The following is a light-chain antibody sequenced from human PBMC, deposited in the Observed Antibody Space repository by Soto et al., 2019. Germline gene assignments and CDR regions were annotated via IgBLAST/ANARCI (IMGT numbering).Light chain of an antibody. CDR1: KLGDKS. V-gene: IGLV3-1*01. Sequence: SYELTQPTSVSVSPGQTASITCSGDKLGDKSACWYQQKPGQSPVLVIYQDSKRPSEIPDRFSGSNSGNTATLTISGTQAMDEADYYCQAWDSSTVLFGGGTKLTVL. CDR2: QDS. CDR3: QAWDSSTVL. J-gene: IGLJ2*01.